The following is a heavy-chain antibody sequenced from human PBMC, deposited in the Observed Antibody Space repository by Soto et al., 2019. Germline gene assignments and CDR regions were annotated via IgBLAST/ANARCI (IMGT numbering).Heavy chain of an antibody. J-gene: IGHJ4*02. CDR2: MNPNSGNT. CDR3: ERGLRYCSGGSCYVY. CDR1: GYTFINYD. D-gene: IGHD2-15*01. Sequence: ASVKVSCKASGYTFINYDIHWVRNATGQGLEWMGWMNPNSGNTGYAQKFQGRVTMTRNTSISTAYMELSSLRSEDTAVYYCERGLRYCSGGSCYVYWGQGTLVTVSS. V-gene: IGHV1-8*02.